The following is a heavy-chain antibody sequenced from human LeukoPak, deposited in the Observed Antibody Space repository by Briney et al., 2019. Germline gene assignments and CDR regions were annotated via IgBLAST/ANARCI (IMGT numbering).Heavy chain of an antibody. V-gene: IGHV5-51*01. CDR3: ARSRSGWELGQFDY. CDR1: GYSFISYW. CDR2: IYPGDSDT. Sequence: GEPLKISWQGSGYSFISYWIAWVRQLPGKGWGGMGIIYPGDSDTRYSPSCQGQVTISADKSIRTAYLQWSSQKASDTAMYYCARSRSGWELGQFDYWGQGTLVPVSS. D-gene: IGHD1-26*01. J-gene: IGHJ4*02.